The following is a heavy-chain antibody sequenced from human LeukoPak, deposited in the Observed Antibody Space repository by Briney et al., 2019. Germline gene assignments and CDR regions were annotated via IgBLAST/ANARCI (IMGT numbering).Heavy chain of an antibody. D-gene: IGHD3-3*01. CDR3: AKGLWSGYYSEVAPFDP. CDR2: ISWNSGSI. CDR1: GFTFDDYA. V-gene: IGHV3-9*01. J-gene: IGHJ5*02. Sequence: GRSLRLSCAAPGFTFDDYAMRWVRHAPGKGLEWVSGISWNSGSIGYADSVKGRFTISRDNAKNSLYLQMNSLRAEDTALYYCAKGLWSGYYSEVAPFDPWGQGTLVTVSS.